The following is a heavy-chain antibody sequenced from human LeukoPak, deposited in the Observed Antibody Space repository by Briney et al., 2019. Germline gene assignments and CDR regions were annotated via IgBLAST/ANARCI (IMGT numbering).Heavy chain of an antibody. CDR1: GYTFTSYD. V-gene: IGHV1-8*01. J-gene: IGHJ4*02. CDR2: MNLNSGNT. CDR3: ARGPGVSYYNGSGSSDFDY. Sequence: ASVKVSCKASGYTFTSYDINWVRQATGQGLEWMGWMNLNSGNTGYAQKFQGRVTMTRNTSISTAYMELSSLRSEDTAVYYCARGPGVSYYNGSGSSDFDYWGQGTLVTVSS. D-gene: IGHD3-10*01.